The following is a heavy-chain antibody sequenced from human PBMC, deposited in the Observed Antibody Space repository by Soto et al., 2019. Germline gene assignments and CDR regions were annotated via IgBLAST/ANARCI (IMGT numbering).Heavy chain of an antibody. CDR3: AGGGYGDYDYYCGMDV. Sequence: QVQLVESGGGVVQPGRSLRLSCAASGFTFSSYGMHWVRQAPGKGLEWVAVIWYDGSNKYYADSVKGRFTISRDNSKNTLYLQMNSLRAEDTAVYYCAGGGYGDYDYYCGMDVWGQGTTVTVSS. D-gene: IGHD4-17*01. CDR1: GFTFSSYG. V-gene: IGHV3-33*01. CDR2: IWYDGSNK. J-gene: IGHJ6*02.